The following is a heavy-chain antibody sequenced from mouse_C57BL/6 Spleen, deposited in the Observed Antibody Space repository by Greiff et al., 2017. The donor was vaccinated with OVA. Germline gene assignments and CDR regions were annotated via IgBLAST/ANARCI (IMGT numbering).Heavy chain of an antibody. J-gene: IGHJ3*01. D-gene: IGHD2-4*01. CDR2: INPYNGGT. V-gene: IGHV1-19*01. CDR3: ARRGGYDYDVRFAY. CDR1: GYTFTDYY. Sequence: VQLQQSGPVLVKPGASVKMSCKASGYTFTDYYMNWVKQSHGKSLEWIGVINPYNGGTSYNQKFKGKATLTVDRSSSTAYMELNILTSEDSAVYYCARRGGYDYDVRFAYWGQGTLVTVSA.